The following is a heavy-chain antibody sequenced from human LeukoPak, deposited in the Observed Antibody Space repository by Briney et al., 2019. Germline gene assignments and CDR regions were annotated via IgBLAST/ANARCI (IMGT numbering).Heavy chain of an antibody. CDR2: IYYSGST. CDR1: GGSISSYY. CDR3: ARDFAANYFDY. Sequence: PSETLSLTCTVSGGSISSYYWSWIRQPPGKGLEWIGYIYYSGSTNYNPSLKSRVTISVDTSKNQFSLKLSSVTAADTAVYYCARDFAANYFDYWGQGTLVTVSS. D-gene: IGHD2-15*01. J-gene: IGHJ4*02. V-gene: IGHV4-59*01.